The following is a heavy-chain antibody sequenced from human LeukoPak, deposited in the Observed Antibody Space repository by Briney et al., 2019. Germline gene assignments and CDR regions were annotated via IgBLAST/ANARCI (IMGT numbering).Heavy chain of an antibody. V-gene: IGHV1-2*02. Sequence: GASVIVSCKPSGYTFTGYYLHWVRQAPGQALEWLGWISPNTGATIYARRFQGRVTMSRDTSISTAYLELSRLRSDDTAVYYCARDRVGSGWPRPFYFELWGQGTLVIVSS. D-gene: IGHD6-19*01. CDR2: ISPNTGAT. CDR1: GYTFTGYY. J-gene: IGHJ4*02. CDR3: ARDRVGSGWPRPFYFEL.